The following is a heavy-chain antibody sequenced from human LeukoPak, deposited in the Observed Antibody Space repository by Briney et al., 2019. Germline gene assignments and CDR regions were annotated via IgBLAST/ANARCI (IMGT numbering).Heavy chain of an antibody. CDR3: ARIGARGATDYYGMDV. CDR2: IYYSGST. CDR1: GGSISSYY. V-gene: IGHV4-59*08. J-gene: IGHJ6*02. D-gene: IGHD3-10*01. Sequence: SETLSLTCTVSGGSISSYYWSWLRQPPGKGLEWLGYIYYSGSTNYNPSLKSRVTISVDTSKNQFSLKLSSVAAADTAVYYCARIGARGATDYYGMDVWGRGTTVTVSS.